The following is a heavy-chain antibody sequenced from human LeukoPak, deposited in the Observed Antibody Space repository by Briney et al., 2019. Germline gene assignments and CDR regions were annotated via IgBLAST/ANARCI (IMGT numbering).Heavy chain of an antibody. CDR2: IRNNGLGT. D-gene: IGHD6-19*01. CDR1: GFTFSSYA. CDR3: AKVLPPRGGRSGWYETNDY. Sequence: GGSLRLSCAASGFTFSSYAMSWVRQAPGKGLEWVSSIRNNGLGTHYADSVKGRFTVSRDDSKNALYLQMNRLRADDTAVYYCAKVLPPRGGRSGWYETNDYWGQGTLVTVSS. V-gene: IGHV3-23*01. J-gene: IGHJ4*02.